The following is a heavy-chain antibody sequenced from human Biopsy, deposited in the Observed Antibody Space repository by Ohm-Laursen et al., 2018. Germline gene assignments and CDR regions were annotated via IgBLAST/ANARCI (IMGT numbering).Heavy chain of an antibody. CDR3: ARDSGDGSGNYGGCFDP. Sequence: ASVKVSCKASGHTLTGHYMHWVRQAPGQGPEWMGWMNPDSGGTKYAQKFQGRVTMTRDTSISTAYMELSSLRSEDTAVYYCARDSGDGSGNYGGCFDPWGQGTLVTVSS. J-gene: IGHJ5*02. CDR2: MNPDSGGT. CDR1: GHTLTGHY. D-gene: IGHD3-10*01. V-gene: IGHV1-2*02.